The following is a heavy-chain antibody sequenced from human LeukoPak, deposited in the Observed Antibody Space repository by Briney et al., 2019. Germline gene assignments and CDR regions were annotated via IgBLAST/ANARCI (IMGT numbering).Heavy chain of an antibody. CDR1: GFTFSSYW. CDR3: AKDQGNY. V-gene: IGHV3-7*03. CDR2: INHNGNVN. Sequence: GGSLRLSCAASGFTFSSYWMNWARQASGKGLEWVASINHNGNVNYYVDSVKGRFTISRDNAKNSLYLQMSNLRAEDTAVYYCAKDQGNYWGQGTLVTVSS. D-gene: IGHD3-10*01. J-gene: IGHJ4*02.